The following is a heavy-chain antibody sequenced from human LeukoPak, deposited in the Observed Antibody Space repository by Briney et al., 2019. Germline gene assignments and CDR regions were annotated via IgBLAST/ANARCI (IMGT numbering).Heavy chain of an antibody. V-gene: IGHV3-9*01. Sequence: GGSLRLSCAASGFTFDDYAMHWVRQAPGKGLEWVSGISRNSGSIGYADSVKGRFTISRDNAKNSLYLQMNSLRAEDTALYYCARDGTIFGVVIIGGIFDYWGQGTLVTVSS. J-gene: IGHJ4*02. CDR2: ISRNSGSI. CDR1: GFTFDDYA. D-gene: IGHD3-3*01. CDR3: ARDGTIFGVVIIGGIFDY.